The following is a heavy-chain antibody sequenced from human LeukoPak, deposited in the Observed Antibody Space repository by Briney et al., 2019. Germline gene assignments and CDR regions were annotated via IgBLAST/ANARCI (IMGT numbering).Heavy chain of an antibody. CDR1: VYTFTSYG. CDR2: ISAYNGNT. D-gene: IGHD6-19*01. J-gene: IGHJ6*03. V-gene: IGHV1-18*01. CDR3: ARELGGAAVAGSPLHYYYMDV. Sequence: GASVKVSCKASVYTFTSYGISWVRQASGQGLEWMGWISAYNGNTNYAQKLQGRVTMNTDTPTSTAYMELRSLRSDDTAVYYCARELGGAAVAGSPLHYYYMDVWGKGTTVTVSS.